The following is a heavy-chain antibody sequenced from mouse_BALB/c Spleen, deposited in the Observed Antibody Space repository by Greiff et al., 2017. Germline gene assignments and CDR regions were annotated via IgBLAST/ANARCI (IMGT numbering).Heavy chain of an antibody. J-gene: IGHJ4*01. D-gene: IGHD2-1*01. Sequence: LVKPGASVKISCKASGYSFTGYYMHWVKQSHGKSLEWIGYISCYNGATSYNQKFKGKATFTVDTSSSTAYMQFNSLTSEDSAVYYCARGDPGNYYAMDYWGQGTSVTVSS. CDR1: GYSFTGYY. CDR2: ISCYNGAT. CDR3: ARGDPGNYYAMDY. V-gene: IGHV1S34*01.